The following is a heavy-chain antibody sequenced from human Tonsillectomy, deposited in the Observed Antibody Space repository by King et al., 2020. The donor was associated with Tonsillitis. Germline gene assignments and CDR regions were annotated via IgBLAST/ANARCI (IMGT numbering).Heavy chain of an antibody. CDR1: GYTFTSYG. D-gene: IGHD3-10*01. Sequence: VQLVESGAEVKKPGASVKVSCKASGYTFTSYGINWVRQAPGQGLEWMGWISAYNGNTKYPQKVQGRVTLTTDKSTSTAYMELRGLRSDDTAVYYCARERTFGSGGYFLYWGQGTLVTVSS. V-gene: IGHV1-18*01. J-gene: IGHJ4*02. CDR2: ISAYNGNT. CDR3: ARERTFGSGGYFLY.